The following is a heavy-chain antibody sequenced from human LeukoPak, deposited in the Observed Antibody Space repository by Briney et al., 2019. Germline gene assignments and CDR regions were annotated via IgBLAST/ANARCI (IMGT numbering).Heavy chain of an antibody. CDR1: VYTFTSYD. J-gene: IGHJ4*02. D-gene: IGHD6-19*01. CDR2: MNPNSGNT. CDR3: ARGGVAVAGTINLGY. Sequence: ASVTVSFKSSVYTFTSYDINWVRQAPGQGREWMGWMNPNSGNTGYAQKFQGRVTMTRNTSISTAYMELSSLRSEDTAVYYCARGGVAVAGTINLGYWGQGTLVTVSS. V-gene: IGHV1-8*01.